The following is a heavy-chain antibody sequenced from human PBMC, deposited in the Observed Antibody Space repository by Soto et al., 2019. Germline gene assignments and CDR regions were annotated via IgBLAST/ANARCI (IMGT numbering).Heavy chain of an antibody. D-gene: IGHD1-7*01. Sequence: EVQLVESGGGLVQPGGSLRLSCAASGFTFSSYSMNWVRQAPGKGQEWVSYISSSSSTIYYADSVKGRFTISRDNAKNSLYLQMNSLIAEDTAVYYCARDLNYRLFDYWGQGTLVTVSS. J-gene: IGHJ4*02. CDR2: ISSSSSTI. CDR3: ARDLNYRLFDY. CDR1: GFTFSSYS. V-gene: IGHV3-48*01.